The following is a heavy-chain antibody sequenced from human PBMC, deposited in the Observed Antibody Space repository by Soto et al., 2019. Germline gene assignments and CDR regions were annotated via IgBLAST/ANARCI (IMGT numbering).Heavy chain of an antibody. Sequence: EVQLLESGGGLVQPGGSRRLSCAASGFTFSNYAMTWVRQAPGMGLEWVSSISGSGGRTYYADSVKGRFTISRDNSXXTXYXXLNRLRGGDTALHFCGTRGYCLSADCGGAYFGMDVWGQGTTVTVSS. CDR1: GFTFSNYA. D-gene: IGHD2-15*01. CDR2: ISGSGGRT. CDR3: GTRGYCLSADCGGAYFGMDV. J-gene: IGHJ6*02. V-gene: IGHV3-23*01.